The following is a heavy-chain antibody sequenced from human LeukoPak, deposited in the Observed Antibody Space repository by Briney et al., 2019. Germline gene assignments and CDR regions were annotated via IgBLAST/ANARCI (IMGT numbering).Heavy chain of an antibody. CDR2: ISYDGSSK. CDR1: GFTFSTYG. V-gene: IGHV3-30*18. D-gene: IGHD3-22*01. CDR3: AKDFYDTCGYYYAVDY. J-gene: IGHJ4*02. Sequence: GRSLRLSCSASGFTFSTYGMHWVRQAPGKGLEWVALISYDGSSKYVADSVKGRFTISRDNSNNTLYLQVNSLRAEDTAVYYCAKDFYDTCGYYYAVDYWGQGTLVTVSS.